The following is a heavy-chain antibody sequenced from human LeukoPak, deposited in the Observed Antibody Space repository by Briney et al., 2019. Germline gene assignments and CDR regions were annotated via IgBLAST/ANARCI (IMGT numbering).Heavy chain of an antibody. J-gene: IGHJ4*02. CDR1: GLTFSRNA. D-gene: IGHD2-15*01. CDR2: ISGSGGST. CDR3: AVSTGEKLLSLIDY. V-gene: IGHV3-23*01. Sequence: GGSLRLSCAASGLTFSRNAMTWVRQVPGKGREWVSAISGSGGSTYYADSVKGRFTISRDNSKNTLYLQMDSLRAEDTAVYYCAVSTGEKLLSLIDYWGQGTLVTVSS.